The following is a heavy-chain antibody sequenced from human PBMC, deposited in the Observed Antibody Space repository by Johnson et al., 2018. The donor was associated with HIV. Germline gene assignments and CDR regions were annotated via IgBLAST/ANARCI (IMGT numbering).Heavy chain of an antibody. CDR3: VRDHEYGVTWGWAFDI. CDR2: IYSGGST. CDR1: GFTVSSNY. V-gene: IGHV3-66*01. Sequence: VQLVESGGDLVQPGGSLRLSCAVSGFTVSSNYMSWVRRAPGKGLEWVSVIYSGGSTYYADSVKGRFTISRDNSKKTMYLQMNSLRSEDTAVYYCVRDHEYGVTWGWAFDIWGQGTKVTVSS. D-gene: IGHD2/OR15-2a*01. J-gene: IGHJ3*02.